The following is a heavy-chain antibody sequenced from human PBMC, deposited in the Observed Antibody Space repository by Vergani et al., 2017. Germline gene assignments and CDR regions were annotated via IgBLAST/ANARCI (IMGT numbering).Heavy chain of an antibody. Sequence: EVQLVESGGGLIQPGGSLRLSCAASGFTVSSNYMSWVRQAPGKGLEWVSVIYSGGSTYSADSVKGRFTISRDNSKNTLYLQMNSLRAEDTAVYYCASGLELLGYYYYGMDVWGQGTTVTVSS. CDR2: IYSGGST. V-gene: IGHV3-53*01. CDR1: GFTVSSNY. D-gene: IGHD2-15*01. J-gene: IGHJ6*02. CDR3: ASGLELLGYYYYGMDV.